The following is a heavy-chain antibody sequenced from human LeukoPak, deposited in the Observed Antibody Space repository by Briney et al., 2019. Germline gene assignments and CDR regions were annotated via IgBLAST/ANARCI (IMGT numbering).Heavy chain of an antibody. CDR2: IYSGGST. CDR3: TKEEYSGSLLTLDY. D-gene: IGHD1-26*01. CDR1: GFTVSSNY. J-gene: IGHJ4*02. Sequence: GGSLRLSCAVSGFTVSSNYMSWVRQAPGTGLEWVSVIYSGGSTDYADSVKGRFTISRDNSKNTLYLQMNSLRAEDTAIYYCTKEEYSGSLLTLDYWGQGTLVTVSS. V-gene: IGHV3-66*01.